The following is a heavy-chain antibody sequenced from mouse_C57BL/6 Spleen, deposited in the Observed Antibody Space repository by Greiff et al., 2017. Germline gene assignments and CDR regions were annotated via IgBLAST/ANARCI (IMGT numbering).Heavy chain of an antibody. CDR1: GFSLTSYG. CDR2: IWSGGST. CDR3: AKEDGYPYWYFDV. D-gene: IGHD2-3*01. Sequence: VHLVESGPGLVQPSQSLSITCTVSGFSLTSYGVHWVRQSPGKGLEWLGVIWSGGSTDYNAAFMSRLSITKDNSKSQVFFKMNSLQADDTAIYYCAKEDGYPYWYFDVWGTGTTVTVSS. J-gene: IGHJ1*03. V-gene: IGHV2-5*01.